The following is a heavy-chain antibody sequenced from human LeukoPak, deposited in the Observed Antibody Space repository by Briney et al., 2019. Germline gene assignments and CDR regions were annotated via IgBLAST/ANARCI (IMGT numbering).Heavy chain of an antibody. CDR3: ARDYELLWFGEFHYYGMDV. V-gene: IGHV3-74*01. Sequence: GGSLRLSCAASGFNFSTYWMHWVRQVPGKGLVWVARINSNGSSTSHADSVKGRFTISRDNAKNSLYLQMNSLRAEDTAVYYCARDYELLWFGEFHYYGMDVWGQGTTVTVSS. CDR2: INSNGSST. D-gene: IGHD3-10*01. CDR1: GFNFSTYW. J-gene: IGHJ6*02.